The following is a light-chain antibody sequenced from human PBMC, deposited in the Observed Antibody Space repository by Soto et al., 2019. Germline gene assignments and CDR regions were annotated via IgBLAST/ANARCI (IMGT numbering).Light chain of an antibody. J-gene: IGKJ1*01. Sequence: DIQMTQYPSSLSASVGDRVTITCRASQRIGTYLNWYQQKPGLGPKLLIYTASTLQSGVPPRFSGSGSGTEFTRTISGLRPEDFATYCCQQSYTAPWTFGQGTKVEIK. CDR3: QQSYTAPWT. V-gene: IGKV1-39*01. CDR2: TAS. CDR1: QRIGTY.